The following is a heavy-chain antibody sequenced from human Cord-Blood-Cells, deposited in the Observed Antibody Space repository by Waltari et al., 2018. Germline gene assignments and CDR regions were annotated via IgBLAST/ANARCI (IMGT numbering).Heavy chain of an antibody. CDR3: ARSFKIKLTGDLKD. J-gene: IGHJ4*02. V-gene: IGHV1-2*02. CDR1: GYTSTGYS. D-gene: IGHD7-27*01. Sequence: QVQLVQSGAELKKPGASVKVSCKASGYTSTGYSMHWVRQAPGQGLEWMGWINPNSGGTNYAQKFQGRVTMTRETSISTAYMELSRLRSDDTAVYYCARSFKIKLTGDLKDWGQGTLVTVSS. CDR2: INPNSGGT.